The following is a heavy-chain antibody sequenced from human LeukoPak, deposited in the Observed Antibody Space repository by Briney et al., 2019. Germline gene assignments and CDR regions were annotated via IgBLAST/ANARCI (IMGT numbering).Heavy chain of an antibody. D-gene: IGHD4-17*01. CDR2: ISGSGGST. V-gene: IGHV3-23*01. J-gene: IGHJ6*02. CDR3: AKDAYGDPPNYYYGMDV. Sequence: GGSLRLSCAASGFTFSSYAMSWVRQAPGKGLEWVSAISGSGGSTYYADSVKGRFTISRDNSKNTLYLQMNSLRAEDTAVYYCAKDAYGDPPNYYYGMDVWGQGTTVTVSS. CDR1: GFTFSSYA.